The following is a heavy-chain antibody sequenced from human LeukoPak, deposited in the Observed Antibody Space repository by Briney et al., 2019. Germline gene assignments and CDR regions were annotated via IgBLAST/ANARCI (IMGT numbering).Heavy chain of an antibody. CDR1: GGSFSVYY. Sequence: SETLSLTCAVYGGSFSVYYWSWIRQPPGKGLEWIGDLNQGGSTSYSPSLKSRVTISVDTSKNQVSLKLSSVTAADTAVYYCARAPGWVAELRNWGQGTPVTVSS. J-gene: IGHJ4*02. CDR2: LNQGGST. D-gene: IGHD1-26*01. V-gene: IGHV4-34*01. CDR3: ARAPGWVAELRN.